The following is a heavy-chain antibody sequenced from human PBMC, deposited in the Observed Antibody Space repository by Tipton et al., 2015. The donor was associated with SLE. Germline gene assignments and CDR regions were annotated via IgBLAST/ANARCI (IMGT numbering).Heavy chain of an antibody. J-gene: IGHJ2*01. CDR2: IYHSGST. CDR1: GYSIRSGNY. V-gene: IGHV4-38-2*02. D-gene: IGHD3-22*01. Sequence: LRLSCTVSGYSIRSGNYWGWIRQPPGKRLEWIGSIYHSGSTYYTPSLKSRVTISVDSSKNQFFLNLTSVTAADTAVYYCARRHSYESSGYSWYFDLWGRGTLVTVSS. CDR3: ARRHSYESSGYSWYFDL.